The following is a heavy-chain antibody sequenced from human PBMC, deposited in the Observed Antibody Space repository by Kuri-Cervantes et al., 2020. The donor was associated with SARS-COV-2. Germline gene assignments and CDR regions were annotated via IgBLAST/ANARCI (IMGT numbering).Heavy chain of an antibody. J-gene: IGHJ6*02. CDR3: ARSARAAGTYYYYGMDV. CDR1: GFTFSSYA. Sequence: GGSLRLSCAASGFTFSSYAMHRVRQAPGKGLEWVAVISYDGSNKYYADSVKGRFTISRDNSKNTLYLQMNSLRAEDTAVYYCARSARAAGTYYYYGMDVWGQGTTVTVSS. D-gene: IGHD6-13*01. CDR2: ISYDGSNK. V-gene: IGHV3-30-3*01.